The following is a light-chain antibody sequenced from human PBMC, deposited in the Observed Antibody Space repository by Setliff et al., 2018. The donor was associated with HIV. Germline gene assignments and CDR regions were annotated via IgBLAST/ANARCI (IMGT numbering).Light chain of an antibody. Sequence: QSALAQPASVSGTPGQSITIPCTGSSSDIGTYDRVSWYQQRPDGGPRLIIYDVIHRPSGVPHRFSGSKSGNTASLTISGLQTEDEADYYCMSYLSTNSYVFGTGTKV. CDR3: MSYLSTNSYV. J-gene: IGLJ1*01. V-gene: IGLV2-14*03. CDR1: SSDIGTYDR. CDR2: DVI.